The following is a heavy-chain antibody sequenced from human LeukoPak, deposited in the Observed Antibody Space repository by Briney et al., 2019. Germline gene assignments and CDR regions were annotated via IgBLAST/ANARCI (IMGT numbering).Heavy chain of an antibody. CDR1: GYTFTNYY. V-gene: IGHV1-46*01. CDR3: ARDGNSDYYYYGMDV. D-gene: IGHD4-23*01. Sequence: ASVKVSCKASGYTFTNYYMHWVRQAPGQGLEWMGIINPSGGSTSYAQKFQGRVTITADESTSTAYMELSSLRSEDTAVYYCARDGNSDYYYYGMDVWGQGTTVTVSS. CDR2: INPSGGST. J-gene: IGHJ6*02.